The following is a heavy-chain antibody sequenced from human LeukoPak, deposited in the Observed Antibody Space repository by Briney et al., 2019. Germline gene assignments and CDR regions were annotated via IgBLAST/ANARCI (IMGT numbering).Heavy chain of an antibody. D-gene: IGHD6-19*01. J-gene: IGHJ4*02. CDR1: GSTFSDYW. Sequence: GGSLRLSCAASGSTFSDYWMHWVRQAPGKGLVWVSRINTDGSSADYADSVKGRFTISRDNAKNTLYLQMSSLRAEDTAMYYCARDFSFPVALDYWGQGTLVTVSS. CDR2: INTDGSSA. CDR3: ARDFSFPVALDY. V-gene: IGHV3-74*01.